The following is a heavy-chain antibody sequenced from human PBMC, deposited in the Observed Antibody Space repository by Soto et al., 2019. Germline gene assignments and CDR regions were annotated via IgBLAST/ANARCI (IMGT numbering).Heavy chain of an antibody. CDR2: INRRSSYI. CDR1: GFTFNSYS. V-gene: IGHV3-21*01. J-gene: IGHJ4*02. D-gene: IGHD3-10*01. Sequence: ELKLVESGGGLVKPGGSLRRSCAASGFTFNSYSMNWVRQAPGKGLEWVSSINRRSSYIYYADSVKCRFTISRDNAQNSLYLPLNSLRAEDTAVYYCARGITMVRGVPYFDYWGQGTLVTFSS. CDR3: ARGITMVRGVPYFDY.